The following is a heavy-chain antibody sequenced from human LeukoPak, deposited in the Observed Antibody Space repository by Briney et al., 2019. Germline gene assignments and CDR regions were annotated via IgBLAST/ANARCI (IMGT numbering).Heavy chain of an antibody. V-gene: IGHV4-4*02. D-gene: IGHD6-25*01. J-gene: IGHJ5*02. CDR3: ARAGGVKTAALDLDR. CDR2: IYHSGST. CDR1: GGSISSSNW. Sequence: SGTLSLTCAVSGGSISSSNWWSWVRQPPGKGLEWIGEIYHSGSTNYNPSLKSRVTISVDKSKSQFSLKLSSVTAADTAVYYCARAGGVKTAALDLDRWGQGTLVTVSS.